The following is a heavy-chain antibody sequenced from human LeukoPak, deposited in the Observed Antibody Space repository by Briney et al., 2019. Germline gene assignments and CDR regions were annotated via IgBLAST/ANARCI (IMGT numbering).Heavy chain of an antibody. J-gene: IGHJ5*02. CDR1: GGTFSSYA. Sequence: GASVKVSCKASGGTFSSYAISWVRQAPGQGIEWMGGIIPIFGTANYAQKFQGRVTITTDESTSTAYMELSSLRSEDTAVYYCAVGLRRRWFDPWGQGTLVTVSS. D-gene: IGHD5-12*01. CDR2: IIPIFGTA. V-gene: IGHV1-69*05. CDR3: AVGLRRRWFDP.